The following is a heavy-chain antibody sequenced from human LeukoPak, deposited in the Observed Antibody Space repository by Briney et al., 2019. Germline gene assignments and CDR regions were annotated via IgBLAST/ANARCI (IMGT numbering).Heavy chain of an antibody. CDR2: ISTSGSSI. CDR3: ARDRSGWYYFDY. D-gene: IGHD6-19*01. J-gene: IGHJ4*02. Sequence: GGSLSLSCAASGFTFSSYAMNWVRQAPGKGLEWVSYISTSGSSIYYADSVKGRFTMSRDNAKNSLFLEMNSLGAEDTAVYYCARDRSGWYYFDYWGQGVLVTVSS. CDR1: GFTFSSYA. V-gene: IGHV3-48*03.